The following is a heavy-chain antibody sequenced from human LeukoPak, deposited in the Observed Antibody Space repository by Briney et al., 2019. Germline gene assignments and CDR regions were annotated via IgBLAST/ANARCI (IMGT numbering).Heavy chain of an antibody. D-gene: IGHD3-3*01. Sequence: QSGWSLRLPCAASRFTFRNYGMHWVRQAPGKGLEWVAVIWYDGSNKYYADSVKGRFTMSRDNSNNPLFLQMTSLRVDDTAVYYCARDRSVRYFDLWGRGTLVTVSS. J-gene: IGHJ2*01. V-gene: IGHV3-33*01. CDR1: RFTFRNYG. CDR3: ARDRSVRYFDL. CDR2: IWYDGSNK.